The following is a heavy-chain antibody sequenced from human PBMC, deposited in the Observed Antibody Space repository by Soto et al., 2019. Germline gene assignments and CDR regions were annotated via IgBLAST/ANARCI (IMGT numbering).Heavy chain of an antibody. CDR3: ARVFDGYNVRWFDP. Sequence: SETLSLTCTVSGGSISSYYWSWIRQPPGKGLEWIGYIYYSGSTNYNPSLKSRVTISVDTSKNQFSLKLSSVTAADTAVYYCARVFDGYNVRWFDPWGQGTLVTVSS. D-gene: IGHD5-12*01. CDR2: IYYSGST. J-gene: IGHJ5*02. V-gene: IGHV4-59*01. CDR1: GGSISSYY.